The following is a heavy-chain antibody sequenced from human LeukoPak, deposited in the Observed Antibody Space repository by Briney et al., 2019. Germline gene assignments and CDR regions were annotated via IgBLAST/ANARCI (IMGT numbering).Heavy chain of an antibody. CDR1: GFVVDSYG. D-gene: IGHD2-15*01. CDR2: IWYDGSKK. Sequence: GGSLRLSCAPSGFVVDSYGMHWVRQAPGKGLEWVAVIWYDGSKKYYADSVKGRFTISRDNSKNTLYLQMNSLRAEDTAVYYCAGGYCSGTARVLDYRGQRTLVTVSS. V-gene: IGHV3-33*01. J-gene: IGHJ4*02. CDR3: AGGYCSGTARVLDY.